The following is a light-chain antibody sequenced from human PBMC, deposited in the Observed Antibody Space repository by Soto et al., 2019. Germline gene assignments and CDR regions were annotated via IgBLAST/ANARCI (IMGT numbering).Light chain of an antibody. J-gene: IGLJ2*01. CDR1: SSDVGSYNL. Sequence: QSVLTQPASVSGSPGQSITISCIGSSSDVGSYNLVSWYQHHPGKAPKLMIYEVTKRPSGVSNRFSGSKSGNTASLTISGLQAEDEADYYCCSYAGSSIPVVFGGGTTLTVL. CDR2: EVT. CDR3: CSYAGSSIPVV. V-gene: IGLV2-23*02.